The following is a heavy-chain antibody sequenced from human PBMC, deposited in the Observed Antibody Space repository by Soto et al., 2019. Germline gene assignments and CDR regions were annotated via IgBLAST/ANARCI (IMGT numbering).Heavy chain of an antibody. D-gene: IGHD3-22*01. V-gene: IGHV4-4*07. CDR1: GVSFNGYY. Sequence: ESLSLSCPVSGVSFNGYYWSWIRQPSGKGLESIGRMYTSGSTNYNPSLKSRVTMSIDTSENQFSLKLTSVTAADTAVYYCARGNLMDYYDSSGYYFDYWGQGTQVTVSS. CDR3: ARGNLMDYYDSSGYYFDY. J-gene: IGHJ4*02. CDR2: MYTSGST.